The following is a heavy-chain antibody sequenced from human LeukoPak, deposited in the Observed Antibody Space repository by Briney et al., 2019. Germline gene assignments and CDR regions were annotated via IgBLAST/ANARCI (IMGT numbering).Heavy chain of an antibody. D-gene: IGHD1-14*01. CDR2: INGNGGST. Sequence: GGSLRLSCALSGFPFSSYVMSGVRQAPGKGLEGVLGINGNGGSTYCADSVKAQFRFSRYKAKSTLYLQVNRLSAEDTAVYYCTRGTGQERGLNTYWGHGTLVTVSS. CDR3: TRGTGQERGLNTY. V-gene: IGHV3-23*01. CDR1: GFPFSSYV. J-gene: IGHJ4*01.